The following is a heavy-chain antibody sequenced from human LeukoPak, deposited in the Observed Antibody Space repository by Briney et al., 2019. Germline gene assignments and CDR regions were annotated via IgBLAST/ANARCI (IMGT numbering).Heavy chain of an antibody. CDR1: GGSISSSSYY. D-gene: IGHD5-18*01. CDR3: ASVDTAMVGDAFDI. Sequence: SETLSLTCTVSGGSISSSSYYWGWIRQPPGKGLEWIGSIYYSGSTNYNPSLKSRVTISVDTSKNQFSLKLSSVTAADTAVYYCASVDTAMVGDAFDIWGQGTMVTVSS. V-gene: IGHV4-39*07. CDR2: IYYSGST. J-gene: IGHJ3*02.